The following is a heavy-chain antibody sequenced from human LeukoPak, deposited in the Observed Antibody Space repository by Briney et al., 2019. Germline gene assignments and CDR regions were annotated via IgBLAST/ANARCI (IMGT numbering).Heavy chain of an antibody. CDR2: ISYDGNDQ. Sequence: PGRSLRLSCAASGVTFSNYGMHWVRQAPGKGLEWVAFISYDGNDQYYADSVKGRFTISRDNPKNTLYLQTNSLRPEDTAVYYCAKTVNFYDSRRLDYWGQGALVTVSS. CDR1: GVTFSNYG. CDR3: AKTVNFYDSRRLDY. J-gene: IGHJ4*02. D-gene: IGHD3-22*01. V-gene: IGHV3-30*18.